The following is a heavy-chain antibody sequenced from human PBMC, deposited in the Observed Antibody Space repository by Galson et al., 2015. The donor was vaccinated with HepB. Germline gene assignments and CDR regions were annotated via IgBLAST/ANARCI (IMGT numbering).Heavy chain of an antibody. CDR2: IWYDGNNK. Sequence: SLRLSCAESGFTFSSYGMHWVRQAPGKGLEWVAVIWYDGNNKYYRDSVKGRFTISRDNSQSTLYLQMNGLRAEDTARYYCVRGTTAPDYWAQGTLVTVSA. D-gene: IGHD2/OR15-2a*01. V-gene: IGHV3-33*01. J-gene: IGHJ4*02. CDR1: GFTFSSYG. CDR3: VRGTTAPDY.